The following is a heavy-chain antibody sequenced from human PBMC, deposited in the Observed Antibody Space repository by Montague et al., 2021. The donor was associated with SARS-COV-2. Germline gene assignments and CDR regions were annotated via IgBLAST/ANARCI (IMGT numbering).Heavy chain of an antibody. Sequence: TLSLTCTCSGVSISSGDYSWNWIRQSPGKGLEWIGFIYESGSTLYNPSLKSRITISVDRSKNQFSLRLNSVTAADTAVYYCARKIIANAFDVWGHGTTVTVSS. CDR1: GVSISSGDYS. V-gene: IGHV4-30-2*06. CDR3: ARKIIANAFDV. CDR2: IYESGST. J-gene: IGHJ3*01. D-gene: IGHD2/OR15-2a*01.